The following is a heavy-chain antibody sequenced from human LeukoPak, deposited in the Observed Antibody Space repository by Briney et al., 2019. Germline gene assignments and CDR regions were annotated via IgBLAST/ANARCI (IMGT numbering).Heavy chain of an antibody. CDR2: ISSSGSTI. D-gene: IGHD2-15*01. V-gene: IGHV3-48*03. CDR3: ARGPDIVVVVAAAPGWFDP. Sequence: GGSLRLSCVASGFTFSSYEMNWVRQAPGKGLEWVSYISSSGSTIYYADSVKGQFTISRDNAKNSLYLQMNSLRAEDTAVYYCARGPDIVVVVAAAPGWFDPWGQGTLVTVSS. J-gene: IGHJ5*02. CDR1: GFTFSSYE.